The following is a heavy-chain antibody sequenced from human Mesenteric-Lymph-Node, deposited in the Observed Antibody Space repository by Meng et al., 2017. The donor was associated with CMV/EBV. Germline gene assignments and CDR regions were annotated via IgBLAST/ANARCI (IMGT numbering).Heavy chain of an antibody. CDR3: AKYTHRAVWSGYHSQAFDI. J-gene: IGHJ3*02. V-gene: IGHV3-23*01. Sequence: GESLKISCAASGFTFSSYSMNWVRQAPGKGLEWVSSISGSGESTYYADSVKGRFTISRDNSKNTLFLQMNGLRAEDTAVYYCAKYTHRAVWSGYHSQAFDIWGQGTMVTVSS. D-gene: IGHD3-3*01. CDR2: ISGSGEST. CDR1: GFTFSSYS.